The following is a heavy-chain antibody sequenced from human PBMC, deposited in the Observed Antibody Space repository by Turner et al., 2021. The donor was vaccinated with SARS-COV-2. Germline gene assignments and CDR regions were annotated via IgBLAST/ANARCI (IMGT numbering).Heavy chain of an antibody. CDR3: ARARGYSSSWYGVDVPFDP. Sequence: QVQLVESGGGVVQPGRSLRLSCAASAFPFSCYAMHWVRQAPGKGLEWVAVISSDGSNKYYADSVKGRFTISRDNSKNTLYLQMNSLRAEDTAVYYCARARGYSSSWYGVDVPFDPWGQGTLVTVSS. J-gene: IGHJ5*02. CDR1: AFPFSCYA. CDR2: ISSDGSNK. D-gene: IGHD6-13*01. V-gene: IGHV3-30-3*01.